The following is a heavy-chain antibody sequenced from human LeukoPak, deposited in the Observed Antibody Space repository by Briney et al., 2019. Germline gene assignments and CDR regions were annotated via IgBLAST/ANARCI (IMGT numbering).Heavy chain of an antibody. CDR1: GGSISSGGYS. Sequence: SETLSLTCAVSGGSISSGGYSWSWIRQPPGKGLEWIGEINHSGSTNYNPSLKSRVTISVDTSKNQFSLKLSSVTAADTAVYYCAGILRGANWFDPWGQGTLVTVSS. CDR2: INHSGST. V-gene: IGHV4-30-2*02. CDR3: AGILRGANWFDP. J-gene: IGHJ5*02. D-gene: IGHD4/OR15-4a*01.